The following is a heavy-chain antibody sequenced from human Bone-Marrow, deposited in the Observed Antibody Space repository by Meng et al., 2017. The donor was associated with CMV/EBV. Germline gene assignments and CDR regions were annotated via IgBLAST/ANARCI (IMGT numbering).Heavy chain of an antibody. D-gene: IGHD2-2*01. CDR1: GYTFTSYG. Sequence: SVKVSCKASGYTFTSYGISWVRQAPGQGLEWMGWISAYNGNTNYAQKLQGRVTMTTDTSTSTAYMELRSLRSDDTAVYYCARVRNLYCSSTSCNIGGWFDPWGQGTLVTVSS. CDR3: ARVRNLYCSSTSCNIGGWFDP. J-gene: IGHJ5*02. V-gene: IGHV1-18*01. CDR2: ISAYNGNT.